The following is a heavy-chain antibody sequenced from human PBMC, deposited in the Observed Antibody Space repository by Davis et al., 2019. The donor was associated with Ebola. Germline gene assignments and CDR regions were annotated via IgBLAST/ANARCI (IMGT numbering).Heavy chain of an antibody. D-gene: IGHD2-15*01. CDR3: ARIPLLTYYYYGMDV. CDR2: IYSGGST. J-gene: IGHJ6*04. CDR1: GFTVSSNY. V-gene: IGHV3-53*01. Sequence: PGGSLRLSCAASGFTVSSNYMSWVRQAPGKGLKWVSVIYSGGSTYYADSVKGRFTISRDNSKNTLYLQMNSLRAEDTAVYYCARIPLLTYYYYGMDVWGKGTMVTVSS.